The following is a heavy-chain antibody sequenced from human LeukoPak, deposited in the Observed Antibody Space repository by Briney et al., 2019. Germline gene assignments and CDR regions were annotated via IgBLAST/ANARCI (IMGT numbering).Heavy chain of an antibody. CDR2: IYSGGST. J-gene: IGHJ6*02. Sequence: GGSLRLSCAASGFTVSSNYMSWVRQAPGKGLEWVSVIYSGGSTYCADSVKGRFTISRDNSKNTLYLQMNSLRAEDTAVYYCARDLYVDIVAPSGMDVWGQGTTVTVSS. V-gene: IGHV3-66*01. CDR1: GFTVSSNY. D-gene: IGHD5-12*01. CDR3: ARDLYVDIVAPSGMDV.